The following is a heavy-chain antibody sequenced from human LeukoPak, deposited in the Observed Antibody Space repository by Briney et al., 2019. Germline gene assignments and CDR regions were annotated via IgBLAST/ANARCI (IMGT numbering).Heavy chain of an antibody. Sequence: GGSLRLSCAASGFTFSNYAMSWVRQDPGKGLEWVSDISGSGGSTYYADSVKGRFTISRDNSKDTLDLQMNSLRAEDTAVYYCAKHPIVGATGNFDYWGQGTLVTVSS. CDR2: ISGSGGST. CDR3: AKHPIVGATGNFDY. V-gene: IGHV3-23*01. D-gene: IGHD1-26*01. J-gene: IGHJ4*02. CDR1: GFTFSNYA.